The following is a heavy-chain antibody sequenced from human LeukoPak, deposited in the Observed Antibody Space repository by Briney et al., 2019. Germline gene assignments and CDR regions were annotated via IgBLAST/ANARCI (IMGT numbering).Heavy chain of an antibody. CDR2: IKQDGSEK. D-gene: IGHD2-8*01. CDR3: ARGRGFTNGVSVAAFDI. Sequence: PGGSLRLSCAASGFTFSSYWMSWVRQAPGKGLEWVANIKQDGSEKYYVDSVKGRFTISRDNAKNSLYLQMNSLRAEDTAVYYCARGRGFTNGVSVAAFDIWGQGTRVTVSS. V-gene: IGHV3-7*01. CDR1: GFTFSSYW. J-gene: IGHJ3*02.